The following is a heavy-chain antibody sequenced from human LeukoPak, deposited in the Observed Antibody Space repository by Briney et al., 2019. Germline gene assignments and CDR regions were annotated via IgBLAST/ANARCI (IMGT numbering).Heavy chain of an antibody. J-gene: IGHJ4*02. CDR1: GFTFSSYG. Sequence: TGRSLRLSCAASGFTFSSYGIHWVRQAPGKGLEWVAVISYDGSNKYYADSVKGRFTISRDNSKNTLYLQMNSLRAEDTAVYYCAKAPIAAAGIYYFDYWGQGTLVTVSS. CDR2: ISYDGSNK. D-gene: IGHD6-13*01. V-gene: IGHV3-30*18. CDR3: AKAPIAAAGIYYFDY.